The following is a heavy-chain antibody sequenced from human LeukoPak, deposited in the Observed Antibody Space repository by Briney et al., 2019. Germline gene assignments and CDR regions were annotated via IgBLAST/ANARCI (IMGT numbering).Heavy chain of an antibody. V-gene: IGHV3-7*03. CDR3: ATNPYFDY. J-gene: IGHJ4*02. CDR2: IKRDGSEK. D-gene: IGHD1-14*01. Sequence: GGSLRLSCAASGFTFSSYWMTWVRQAPGKGLEWVANIKRDGSEKHYVDSVKGRFTISRDNSKNTLYLQMNSLRVEDTAVYYCATNPYFDYWGQGTLVTVSS. CDR1: GFTFSSYW.